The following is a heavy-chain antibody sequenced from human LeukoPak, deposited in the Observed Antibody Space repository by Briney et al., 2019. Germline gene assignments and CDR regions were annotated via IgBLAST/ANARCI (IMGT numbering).Heavy chain of an antibody. D-gene: IGHD3-10*01. J-gene: IGHJ4*02. V-gene: IGHV1-18*01. Sequence: ASVKVSCKASGYTFTSYGISWVRQAPGQGLEWMGWISAYNGNTNYAQKLQGRVTMTTDTSTSTAYMELRSLRSDDTAVYYCARTTYYYGSGIYPADYWGQGTLVAVSS. CDR2: ISAYNGNT. CDR3: ARTTYYYGSGIYPADY. CDR1: GYTFTSYG.